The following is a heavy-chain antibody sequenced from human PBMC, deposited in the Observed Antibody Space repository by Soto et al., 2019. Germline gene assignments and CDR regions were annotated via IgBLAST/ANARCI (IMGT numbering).Heavy chain of an antibody. D-gene: IGHD6-19*01. J-gene: IGHJ4*02. V-gene: IGHV4-30-2*01. CDR3: ARGLITGSHYSGGWYYFDS. CDR2: IYHSGST. CDR1: GGSISSGGYS. Sequence: PSETLSLTCAVSGGSISSGGYSWSWIRQPPGKGLEWIGYIYHSGSTYYNPSLKSRVTISVHTSNSQFSLELSSVAAADTAVYYCARGLITGSHYSGGWYYFDSWGQGTQVTVS.